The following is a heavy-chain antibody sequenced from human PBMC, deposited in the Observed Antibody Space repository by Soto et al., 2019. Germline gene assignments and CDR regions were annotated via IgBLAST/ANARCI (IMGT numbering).Heavy chain of an antibody. CDR2: INHSGST. CDR1: GGSFSGYY. V-gene: IGHV4-34*01. D-gene: IGHD1-1*01. Sequence: PSETLSLTCAFCGGSFSGYYWSWIRQPPGKGLEWIGEINHSGSTNYNPSLKSRVTISVDTSKNQFSLKLSSVTAADTAVYYCATERTTGTTLARSSGMDAWGQGTTVTVSS. J-gene: IGHJ6*02. CDR3: ATERTTGTTLARSSGMDA.